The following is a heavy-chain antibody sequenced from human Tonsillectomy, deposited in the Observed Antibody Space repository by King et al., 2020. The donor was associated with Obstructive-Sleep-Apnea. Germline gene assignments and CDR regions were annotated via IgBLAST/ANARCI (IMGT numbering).Heavy chain of an antibody. J-gene: IGHJ5*02. CDR1: GGSISSGGYY. Sequence: QLQESGPGLVKPSQTLSLTCTVSGGSISSGGYYWSWIRQHPGKGLEWIGYIYYSGSTYYNPSLKSRVTISVDTSKNQFSLKLSSVTAADTAVYYCVRAAVIPAAIDWFDPWGQGTLVTVSS. CDR3: VRAAVIPAAIDWFDP. D-gene: IGHD2-2*02. CDR2: IYYSGST. V-gene: IGHV4-31*03.